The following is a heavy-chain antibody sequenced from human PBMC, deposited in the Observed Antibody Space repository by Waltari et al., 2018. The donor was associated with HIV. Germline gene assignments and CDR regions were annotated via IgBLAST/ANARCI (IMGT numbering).Heavy chain of an antibody. Sequence: QLQMGQSGTEVKKPGDSVKVSCRASGDTVADSYIHWMRQAPGQGLEWMGWISPNTGGTTDPTNFQGRVTLTRDTSISTVFLELRSLRSDDSAIYYCAREKRLGLDGMDVWGPGTTVIVSS. CDR2: ISPNTGGT. CDR3: AREKRLGLDGMDV. CDR1: GDTVADSY. D-gene: IGHD6-19*01. J-gene: IGHJ6*02. V-gene: IGHV1-2*02.